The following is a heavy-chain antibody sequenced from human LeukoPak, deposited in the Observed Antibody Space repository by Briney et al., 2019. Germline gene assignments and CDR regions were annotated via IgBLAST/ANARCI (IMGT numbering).Heavy chain of an antibody. CDR2: ISWNSGSI. CDR1: GFTFDDYA. D-gene: IGHD5-18*01. Sequence: GGSLRLSCAASGFTFDDYAVHWVRQAPGKGLEWVSGISWNSGSIGYADSVKGRFTISRDNAKNSLYLQMNSLRAEDTALYYCAKPSGYSHSGAFDYWGQGTLVTVSS. CDR3: AKPSGYSHSGAFDY. J-gene: IGHJ4*02. V-gene: IGHV3-9*01.